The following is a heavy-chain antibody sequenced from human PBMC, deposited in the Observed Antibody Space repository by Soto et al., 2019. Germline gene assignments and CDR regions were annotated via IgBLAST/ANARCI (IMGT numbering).Heavy chain of an antibody. CDR1: GESISSSSYY. J-gene: IGHJ4*02. CDR2: IYYSGRT. D-gene: IGHD2-21*02. Sequence: SETLSLTCIVSGESISSSSYYWGWIRQPPGKGLEWIGSIYYSGRTYYNPSFKSRVTISIDTSMNQFSLKLSSVTATDTAVYYCARQRTTVVTQAYFDHWGQGALVTVSS. V-gene: IGHV4-39*01. CDR3: ARQRTTVVTQAYFDH.